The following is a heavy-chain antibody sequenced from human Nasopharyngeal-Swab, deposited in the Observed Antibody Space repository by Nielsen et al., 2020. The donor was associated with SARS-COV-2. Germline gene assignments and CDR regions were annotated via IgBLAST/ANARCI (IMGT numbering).Heavy chain of an antibody. D-gene: IGHD6-19*01. J-gene: IGHJ6*02. CDR2: INPNSGGT. Sequence: ASVKVSCKASGYTFTGYYMHWVRQAPGQGLEWMGRINPNSGGTNYAQKFQGRVTMTREPSISTAYMELSRLRSDDTAVYYCARDPTSVAGTGDYYYGMDVWGQGTTVTVSS. CDR1: GYTFTGYY. V-gene: IGHV1-2*06. CDR3: ARDPTSVAGTGDYYYGMDV.